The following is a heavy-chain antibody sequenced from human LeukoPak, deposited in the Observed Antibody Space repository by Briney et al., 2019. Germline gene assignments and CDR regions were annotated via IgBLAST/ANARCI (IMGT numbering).Heavy chain of an antibody. D-gene: IGHD4-11*01. V-gene: IGHV3-23*01. CDR3: AKGGYSNYSGSYYFDY. CDR1: GFTFSSYA. Sequence: GGSLRLSCAASGFTFSSYAMSWVRQAPGKGLEWVSAISGSGGSTYYADSVKGRFTISRDNSKNTLYQQMNSLRAEDTAVYYCAKGGYSNYSGSYYFDYWGQGTLVTVSS. CDR2: ISGSGGST. J-gene: IGHJ4*02.